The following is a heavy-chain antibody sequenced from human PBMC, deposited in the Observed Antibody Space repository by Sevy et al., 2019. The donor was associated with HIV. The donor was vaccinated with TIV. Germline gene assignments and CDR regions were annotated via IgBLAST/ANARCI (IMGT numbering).Heavy chain of an antibody. Sequence: GGPLRLSCAASGFSFSKYSMSWVCQPPGKGLEWVSTLSFGCGEINYADSVKGRFTISRDNSKSSVYLQMNNLRPEDTAVYYCAREGCTKPHDYWGQGTLVTVSS. CDR1: GFSFSKYS. D-gene: IGHD2-8*01. CDR3: AREGCTKPHDY. V-gene: IGHV3-23*01. CDR2: LSFGCGEI. J-gene: IGHJ4*02.